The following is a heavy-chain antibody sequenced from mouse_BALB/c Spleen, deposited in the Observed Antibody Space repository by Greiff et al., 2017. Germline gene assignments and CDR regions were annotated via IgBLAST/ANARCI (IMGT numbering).Heavy chain of an antibody. CDR1: GYTFTDYN. V-gene: IGHV1S29*02. CDR2: IYPYNGGT. CDR3: ANYDWTAWFAY. Sequence: EVQLQQSGPELVKPGASVKISCKASGYTFTDYNMYWVKQSPGKSLEWIGYIYPYNGGTGYNQKFKSKATLTVDNASSTAYVQLRSLTSEDSAVYYWANYDWTAWFAYWGQGTLVTVSA. J-gene: IGHJ3*01. D-gene: IGHD2-4*01.